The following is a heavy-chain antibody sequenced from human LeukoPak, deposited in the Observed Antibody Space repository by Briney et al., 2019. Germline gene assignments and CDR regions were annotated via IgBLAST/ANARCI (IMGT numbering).Heavy chain of an antibody. Sequence: GGSLRLSCAASGFTFSSYAMSWVRQAPGKGLEWVSATRGSGGSTYYADSVRGRFTISRDNSKNTLYLQMNSLRAEDTAVYYCAKDYSSGYYYTHWGQGTLVTVSS. CDR1: GFTFSSYA. D-gene: IGHD3-22*01. V-gene: IGHV3-23*01. J-gene: IGHJ4*02. CDR2: TRGSGGST. CDR3: AKDYSSGYYYTH.